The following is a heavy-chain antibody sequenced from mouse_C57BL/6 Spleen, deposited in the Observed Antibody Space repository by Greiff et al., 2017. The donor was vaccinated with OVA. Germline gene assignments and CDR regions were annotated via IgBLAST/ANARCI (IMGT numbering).Heavy chain of an antibody. V-gene: IGHV1-55*01. Sequence: QVQLQQPGAELVKPGASVKMSCKASGYTFTSYWITWVKQRPGQGLEWIGDIYPGSGSTNYNEKFKSKATLTVDTSSSTAYMQLSSLTSEDSAVYYCAREMTTVVAPYAMDYWGQGTSVTVSS. CDR1: GYTFTSYW. CDR2: IYPGSGST. J-gene: IGHJ4*01. D-gene: IGHD1-1*01. CDR3: AREMTTVVAPYAMDY.